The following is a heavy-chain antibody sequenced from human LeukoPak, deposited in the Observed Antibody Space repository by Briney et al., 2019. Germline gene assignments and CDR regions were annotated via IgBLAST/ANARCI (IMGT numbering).Heavy chain of an antibody. Sequence: PGGSLRLSCAASGVTFSSYSMNWVRQAPGQRLEWMGWINAGNGNTKYSQKFQGRVTITRDTSASTACMELSSLRSEDTAVYYCARAHYYDSSGYTPLPGFYDYWGQGTLVTVSS. V-gene: IGHV1-3*01. CDR2: INAGNGNT. J-gene: IGHJ4*02. D-gene: IGHD3-22*01. CDR3: ARAHYYDSSGYTPLPGFYDY. CDR1: GVTFSSYS.